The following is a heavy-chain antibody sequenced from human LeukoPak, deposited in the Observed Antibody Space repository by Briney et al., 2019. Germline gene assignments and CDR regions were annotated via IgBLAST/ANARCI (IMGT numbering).Heavy chain of an antibody. Sequence: AAGSLRLSCAASGLTFSSYAMSWVRQAPGKGLEWVSAISGSGGSTYYADSVKGRFTISRDNSKNSLFLQMNSLRAEDTAVYYCAGPYYFDSSGYYPALGCWGQGTLVTVSS. D-gene: IGHD3-22*01. CDR1: GLTFSSYA. J-gene: IGHJ4*02. V-gene: IGHV3-23*01. CDR3: AGPYYFDSSGYYPALGC. CDR2: ISGSGGST.